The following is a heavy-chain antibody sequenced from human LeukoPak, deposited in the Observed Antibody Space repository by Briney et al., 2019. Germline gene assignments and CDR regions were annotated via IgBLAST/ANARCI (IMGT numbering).Heavy chain of an antibody. J-gene: IGHJ4*02. Sequence: ASVKVSCKASGCTFTGYYMHWVRQAPGQGLEWMGWINPNSGGTNYAQKFQGRVTMTRDTSISTAYMELSRLRSDDTAVYYCARDDEMMFYCSGGSCYLDYWGQGTLVTVSS. CDR1: GCTFTGYY. D-gene: IGHD2-15*01. CDR2: INPNSGGT. V-gene: IGHV1-2*02. CDR3: ARDDEMMFYCSGGSCYLDY.